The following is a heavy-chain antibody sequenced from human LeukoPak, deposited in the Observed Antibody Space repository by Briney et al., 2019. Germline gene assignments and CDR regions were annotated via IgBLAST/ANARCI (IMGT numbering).Heavy chain of an antibody. Sequence: GGSLRLSCAASGFTFSSYWMSWVRQAPGKGLEWVANIKQDGSEKYYVDSVKGRFTISRDNSESTLYLQMNNVRAEDTAVYYCAKALVGSSGYDSRQSPVDYWGQGTLVTVSS. CDR1: GFTFSSYW. V-gene: IGHV3-7*03. CDR3: AKALVGSSGYDSRQSPVDY. CDR2: IKQDGSEK. J-gene: IGHJ4*02. D-gene: IGHD5-12*01.